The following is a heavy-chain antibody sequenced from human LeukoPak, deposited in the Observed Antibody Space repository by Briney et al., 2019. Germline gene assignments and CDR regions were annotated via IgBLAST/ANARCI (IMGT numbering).Heavy chain of an antibody. CDR2: ISGSGDIT. V-gene: IGHV3-23*01. J-gene: IGHJ4*02. Sequence: GGSLRLSCAASGFTFATYYRTWVRQAPGKRLEWVSTISGSGDITYYADSVRGRFTISRDNSKDTLYLQMNNLRAEDTAVYYCRRWSGFHYWGQGTRVTVSS. CDR1: GFTFATYY. CDR3: RRWSGFHY. D-gene: IGHD3-3*01.